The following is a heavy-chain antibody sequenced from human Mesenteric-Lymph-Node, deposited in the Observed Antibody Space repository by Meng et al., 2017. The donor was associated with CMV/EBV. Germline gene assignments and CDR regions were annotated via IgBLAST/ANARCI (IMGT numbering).Heavy chain of an antibody. Sequence: GESLKISCAASGFTFNTYNMNWVRQAPGKGLEWVSSISSSSTFIYYADSMKGRFTISRDNAKNSLYLQMNSLRVEDSAVYYCARGRSGSYYDYWGQGTLVTVSS. CDR1: GFTFNTYN. D-gene: IGHD1-26*01. CDR2: ISSSSTFI. V-gene: IGHV3-21*06. CDR3: ARGRSGSYYDY. J-gene: IGHJ4*02.